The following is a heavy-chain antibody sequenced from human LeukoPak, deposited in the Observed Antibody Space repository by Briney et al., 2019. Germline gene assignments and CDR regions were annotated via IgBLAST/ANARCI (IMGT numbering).Heavy chain of an antibody. CDR3: VRSPLGYCSGGSCYKGGFDY. CDR2: ISGSGGST. D-gene: IGHD2-15*01. V-gene: IGHV3-23*01. CDR1: GFTFSSYA. Sequence: GGSLRLSCAASGFTFSSYAMSWVRQAPGKGLEWVSAISGSGGSTYYADSVKGRFTISRDNSKNTLYLQMNSLRAEDTAVYYCVRSPLGYCSGGSCYKGGFDYWGQEPWSPSPQ. J-gene: IGHJ4*01.